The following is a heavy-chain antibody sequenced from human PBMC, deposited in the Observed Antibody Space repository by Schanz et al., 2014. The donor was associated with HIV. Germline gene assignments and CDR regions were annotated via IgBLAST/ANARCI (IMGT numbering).Heavy chain of an antibody. V-gene: IGHV3-23*04. CDR3: ARQGLRFSFWLDY. J-gene: IGHJ4*02. Sequence: EVHLVESGGGLVQPGGSLRISCVASGFSFLRYEMSWVRQAPGKGLEWLSTLSGSGDRTYYADSVKGRVTISRDNSKNTLYLQMNSLRVEDTAVYGCARQGLRFSFWLDYWGQGTPVTVS. CDR2: LSGSGDRT. D-gene: IGHD4-17*01. CDR1: GFSFLRYE.